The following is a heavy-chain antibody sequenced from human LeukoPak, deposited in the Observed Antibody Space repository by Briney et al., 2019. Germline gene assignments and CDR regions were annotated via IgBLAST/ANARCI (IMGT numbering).Heavy chain of an antibody. CDR3: ARDALLGSGSYYNHIDY. CDR1: GFTFDDYG. V-gene: IGHV3-20*04. D-gene: IGHD3-10*01. Sequence: GGSLRLSCAAPGFTFDDYGMSWVRQAPGKGLEWVSGINWNGGSTGYADSVKGRFTISRDNAKNSLYLQMKSLRAEDTALYYCARDALLGSGSYYNHIDYWGQGTLVTVSS. J-gene: IGHJ4*02. CDR2: INWNGGST.